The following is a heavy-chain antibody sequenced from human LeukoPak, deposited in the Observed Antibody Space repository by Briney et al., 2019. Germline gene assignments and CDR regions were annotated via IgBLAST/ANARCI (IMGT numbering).Heavy chain of an antibody. V-gene: IGHV4-34*01. CDR2: INHSGST. D-gene: IGHD3-16*02. CDR3: ARRYDYVWGSYRYSWTPYFDY. Sequence: SGTLSLTCAAYGGSFSGYYWSWIRQPPGKGPEWIGEINHSGSTNYNPSLKSRVTISVDTSKNQFSLKLSSVTAADTAVYYCARRYDYVWGSYRYSWTPYFDYWGQGTLVTVSS. J-gene: IGHJ4*02. CDR1: GGSFSGYY.